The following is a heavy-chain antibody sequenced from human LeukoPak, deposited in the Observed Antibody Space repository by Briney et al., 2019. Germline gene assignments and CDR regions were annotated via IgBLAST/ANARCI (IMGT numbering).Heavy chain of an antibody. D-gene: IGHD5-12*01. CDR1: VDSVSSNSAA. CDR2: TYYRYKRCK. Sequence: SQTVSLLCAICVDSVSSNSAAWNWIRQSTSRGLEWLGRTYYRYKRCKDYAGYVKNRITIIQDTSKHQSYLQLNSVTPEVTAVYYCASESVYIVATISVAAFDIWGQGTMVTVSS. V-gene: IGHV6-1*01. J-gene: IGHJ3*02. CDR3: ASESVYIVATISVAAFDI.